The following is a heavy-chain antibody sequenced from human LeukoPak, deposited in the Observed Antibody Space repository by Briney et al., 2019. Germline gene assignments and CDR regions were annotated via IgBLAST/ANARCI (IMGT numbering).Heavy chain of an antibody. J-gene: IGHJ4*01. Sequence: PSETLSLTCVVSGYSISNNYSWGWIRQSPGKGLEWIGTVSRSGTTYYNPSLKSRVIISIDTSKNQFSLKLISMTAADTAVYYCTRLVPAWEGGGSNYWGRGTLVTVSS. V-gene: IGHV4-38-2*01. CDR1: GYSISNNYS. CDR2: VSRSGTT. CDR3: TRLVPAWEGGGSNY. D-gene: IGHD1-26*01.